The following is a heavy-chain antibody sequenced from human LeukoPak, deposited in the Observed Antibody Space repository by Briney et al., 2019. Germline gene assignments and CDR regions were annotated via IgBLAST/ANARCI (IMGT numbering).Heavy chain of an antibody. CDR3: AKVSESNYDILTGYYTPYYFDY. J-gene: IGHJ4*02. V-gene: IGHV3-53*01. CDR1: GFTVSSNY. CDR2: IYSGGRT. Sequence: GGSLRLSCAASGFTVSSNYMSWVRQAPGKGLEWVSVIYSGGRTYYGDSVKGRFTISRDNSKNILYLQMNSLRADDTAVYYCAKVSESNYDILTGYYTPYYFDYWGQGTLVTVSS. D-gene: IGHD3-9*01.